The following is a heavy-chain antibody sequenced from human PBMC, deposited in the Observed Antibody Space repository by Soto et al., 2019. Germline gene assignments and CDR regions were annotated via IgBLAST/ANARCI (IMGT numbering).Heavy chain of an antibody. CDR3: ATNDDSCYDYGYYYYGMHV. CDR1: GGTFSSYA. Sequence: QVQLVQSGAEVKKPGSSVKVSCKASGGTFSSYAISWVRQAPEQGLEWMGGIIPIFGTAHYAQKFQVRVTITAAESTSKAYIYLSSLRSEDTAVYYCATNDDSCYDYGYYYYGMHVWCQGTTVTVSS. CDR2: IIPIFGTA. J-gene: IGHJ6*02. D-gene: IGHD5-12*01. V-gene: IGHV1-69*01.